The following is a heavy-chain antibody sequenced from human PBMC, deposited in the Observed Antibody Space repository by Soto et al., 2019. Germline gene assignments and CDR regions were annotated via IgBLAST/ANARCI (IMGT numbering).Heavy chain of an antibody. CDR1: GGSISSSSYY. CDR3: ARHVLDILTGYSLYYFDY. V-gene: IGHV4-39*01. CDR2: IYYSGST. D-gene: IGHD3-9*01. J-gene: IGHJ4*02. Sequence: PSETLSLTCTVSGGSISSSSYYWGWIRQPPGKGLEWIGSIYYSGSTYYNPSLKSRVTISVDTSKNQFSLKLSSVTAADTAVYYCARHVLDILTGYSLYYFDYWGQGTLVTVSS.